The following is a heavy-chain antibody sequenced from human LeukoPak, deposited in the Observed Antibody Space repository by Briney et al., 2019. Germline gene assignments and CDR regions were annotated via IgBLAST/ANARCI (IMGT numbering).Heavy chain of an antibody. CDR3: ARDSYSSSRSDV. CDR2: ISRTSSTI. V-gene: IGHV3-48*01. Sequence: PGGSLRLSCAASGFTFSNNAMHWVRQAPGKGLEWVSQISRTSSTIYYADSVKGRFTISRDNGKNSVYLQMNSLRAEDTAVYFCARDSYSSSRSDVWGKGATVTVPS. CDR1: GFTFSNNA. D-gene: IGHD6-13*01. J-gene: IGHJ6*03.